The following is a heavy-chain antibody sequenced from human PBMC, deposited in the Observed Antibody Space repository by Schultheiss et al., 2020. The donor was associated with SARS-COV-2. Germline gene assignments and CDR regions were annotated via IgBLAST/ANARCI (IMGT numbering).Heavy chain of an antibody. Sequence: PETLSLTCTVSGGSISTNNYYWGWIRQPPGKGLEQMGNIYYTGITKYSPSLKSRVTISVDTSKKQFSLRLGSVTAADTAVYYCARAARVEQLFSVRGGHLDYWGRGTQVTVSS. CDR2: IYYTGIT. CDR1: GGSISTNNYY. V-gene: IGHV4-61*05. CDR3: ARAARVEQLFSVRGGHLDY. J-gene: IGHJ4*02. D-gene: IGHD3-10*01.